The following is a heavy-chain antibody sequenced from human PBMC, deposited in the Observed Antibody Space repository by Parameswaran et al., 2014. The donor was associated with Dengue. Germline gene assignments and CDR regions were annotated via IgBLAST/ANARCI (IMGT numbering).Heavy chain of an antibody. D-gene: IGHD3-22*01. V-gene: IGHV3-48*03. J-gene: IGHJ4*02. Sequence: KWIRQPPGKGLEWVSYISSSGSTIYYADSVKGRFTISRDNAKNSLYLQMNSLRAEDTAVYYCATHSYYDSSGYWEQDDYWGQGTLVTVSS. CDR3: ATHSYYDSSGYWEQDDY. CDR2: ISSSGSTI.